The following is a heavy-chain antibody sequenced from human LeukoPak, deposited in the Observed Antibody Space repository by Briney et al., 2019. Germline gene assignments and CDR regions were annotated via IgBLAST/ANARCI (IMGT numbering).Heavy chain of an antibody. Sequence: PSETLSLTCAVSGDSISNSILWSWVRQPPGKGLEWIGEMYRSGTAHYNPSLKSRVTILIDNSKNQLSLELTSVTAADTAVYYCARDLSSGWYYYGMDVWGQGTTVTVSS. V-gene: IGHV4-4*02. CDR1: GDSISNSIL. J-gene: IGHJ6*02. CDR2: MYRSGTA. CDR3: ARDLSSGWYYYGMDV. D-gene: IGHD6-19*01.